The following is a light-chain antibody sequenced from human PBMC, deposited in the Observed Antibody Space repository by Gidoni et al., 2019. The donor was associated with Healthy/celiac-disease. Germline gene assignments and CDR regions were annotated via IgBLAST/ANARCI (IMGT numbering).Light chain of an antibody. J-gene: IGLJ3*02. CDR3: QSYDSSLSALV. CDR1: SSNSGAVYD. Sequence: QSVLTQPPSVSGAPGQRVTISCTGISSNSGAVYDVHWYQQLPGTAPKLLIYGNSNRPSGVPDRCSGSKSGTSASLAITGLQAEDEADYYCQSYDSSLSALVFGGGTKLTVL. CDR2: GNS. V-gene: IGLV1-40*01.